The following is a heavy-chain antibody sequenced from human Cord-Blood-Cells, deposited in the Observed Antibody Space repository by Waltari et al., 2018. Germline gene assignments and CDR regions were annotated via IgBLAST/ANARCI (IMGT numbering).Heavy chain of an antibody. CDR2: IYHSGST. D-gene: IGHD3-3*01. V-gene: IGHV4-38-2*02. J-gene: IGHJ3*02. Sequence: QVQLQESGPGLVKPSETLSLTCAVSGYSISSGYYWGWIRQPPGKGLEWIGSIYHSGSTYYNPSLKRRVTISVDTSKNQFSLKLSSVTAADTAVYYCARDRPLYSYYDFWSGYYDAFDIWGQGTMVTVSS. CDR1: GYSISSGYY. CDR3: ARDRPLYSYYDFWSGYYDAFDI.